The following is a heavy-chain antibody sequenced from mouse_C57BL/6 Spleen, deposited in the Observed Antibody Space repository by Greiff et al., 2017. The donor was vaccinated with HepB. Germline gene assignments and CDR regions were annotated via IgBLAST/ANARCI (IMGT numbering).Heavy chain of an antibody. V-gene: IGHV5-17*01. D-gene: IGHD1-1*01. Sequence: EVHLVESGGGLVKPGGSLKLSCAASGFTFSDYGMHWVRQAPEKWLEWVAYISSGSSTIYYADTVKGRFNISRDNAKNTLFLQMTSLRSEDTAMYYCARPIYYYGSNAMDYWGQGTSVTVSS. CDR2: ISSGSSTI. J-gene: IGHJ4*01. CDR1: GFTFSDYG. CDR3: ARPIYYYGSNAMDY.